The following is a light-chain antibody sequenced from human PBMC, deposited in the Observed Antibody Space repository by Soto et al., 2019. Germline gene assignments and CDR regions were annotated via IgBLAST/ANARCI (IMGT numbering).Light chain of an antibody. V-gene: IGLV2-14*01. CDR2: DVS. J-gene: IGLJ3*02. CDR3: SAYTSSSTPV. Sequence: QSVLTQPASVSGSPGQSITISCTGISSDVGGYNYVSWYQQYPGKAPKFMIYDVSTRPSGVSNRFSGSKSGNTASLTISGLQAEDEADYYCSAYTSSSTPVFGGGTKLTVL. CDR1: SSDVGGYNY.